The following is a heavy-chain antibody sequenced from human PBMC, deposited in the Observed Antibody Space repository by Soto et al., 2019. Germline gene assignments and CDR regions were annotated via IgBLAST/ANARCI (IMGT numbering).Heavy chain of an antibody. V-gene: IGHV1-69*13. CDR2: IIPIFGTA. CDR1: GGTFSSYA. J-gene: IGHJ6*02. Sequence: SVKVSCKASGGTFSSYAISWVRQAPGQGLEWMGGIIPIFGTANYAQKFQGRVTITADESTSTAYLELSSLRSEDTAVYYCATGRDITIFGVVIPLYYYYGMDVRGQGTTVTVSS. CDR3: ATGRDITIFGVVIPLYYYYGMDV. D-gene: IGHD3-3*01.